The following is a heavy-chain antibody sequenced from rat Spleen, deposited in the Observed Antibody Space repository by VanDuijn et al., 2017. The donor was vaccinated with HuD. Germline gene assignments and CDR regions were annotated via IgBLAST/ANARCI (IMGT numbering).Heavy chain of an antibody. J-gene: IGHJ2*01. CDR3: VRLRYNPFDY. V-gene: IGHV5-22*01. CDR2: ISYEGNIT. D-gene: IGHD1-5*01. CDR1: GFTFSDYY. Sequence: EVQLVESGGGLVQPGRSLKLSCAASGFTFSDYYMAWVRQAPKKGLEWVAFISYEGNITYYGDSVKGRFTISRDNAKSSLYLQMDSLRSEDTATYYCVRLRYNPFDYWGQGVMVTVSS.